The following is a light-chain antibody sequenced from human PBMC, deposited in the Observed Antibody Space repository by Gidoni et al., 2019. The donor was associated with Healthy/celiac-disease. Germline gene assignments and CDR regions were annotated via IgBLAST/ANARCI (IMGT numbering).Light chain of an antibody. CDR3: QQYGSSPGT. J-gene: IGKJ1*01. Sequence: DIVLTQSPGTLSLSPGERATLSCRASQSVSSSYLAWYQQKPGQAPRLLIYGASSRATGIPDRFSGSGSGTDFTLTISRLEPEDCAVYYCQQYGSSPGTFGQXTKVEIK. CDR2: GAS. CDR1: QSVSSSY. V-gene: IGKV3-20*01.